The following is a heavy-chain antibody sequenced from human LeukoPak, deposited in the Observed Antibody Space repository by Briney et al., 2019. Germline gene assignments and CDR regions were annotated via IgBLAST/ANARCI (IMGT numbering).Heavy chain of an antibody. CDR3: ARGGGLDV. Sequence: GGSLRLSCAPSGITFSSYNMNWVRKPPGKGLEWVSCISRNRTHRHHADLVKGRFTVSRDNAKNSLYLQMSNLRAEDTAVYFCARGGGLDVWGQGATVTVSS. V-gene: IGHV3-21*04. CDR2: ISRNRTHR. J-gene: IGHJ6*02. CDR1: GITFSSYN. D-gene: IGHD3-16*01.